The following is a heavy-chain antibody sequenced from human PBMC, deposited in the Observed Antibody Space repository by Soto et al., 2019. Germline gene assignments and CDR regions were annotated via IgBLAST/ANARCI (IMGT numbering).Heavy chain of an antibody. V-gene: IGHV3-15*01. CDR1: GFTLSNAW. Sequence: GGSLRLSCAACGFTLSNAWMSWVREAPGKGLEWIGRIKAETDGRTTDYAAAVKGRFTISRDHSKDTLYLHMNSLKTEDTAVYYCTTGLSNGYYNFDYWGQGTPVTVSS. CDR3: TTGLSNGYYNFDY. J-gene: IGHJ4*02. CDR2: IKAETDGRTT. D-gene: IGHD3-22*01.